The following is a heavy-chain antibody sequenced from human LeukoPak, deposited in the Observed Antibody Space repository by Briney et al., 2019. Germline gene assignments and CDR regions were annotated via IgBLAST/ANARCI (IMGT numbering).Heavy chain of an antibody. Sequence: SVKVSFKASGGTFSSYAISWVRQAPGQGLEWMGGIIPIFGTANYAQKFQGRVTITADESTSTAYMELSSLRSEDTAVYYCARAVDYDILTGYYGLDWFDPWGQGTLVTVSS. D-gene: IGHD3-9*01. CDR2: IIPIFGTA. V-gene: IGHV1-69*01. CDR1: GGTFSSYA. CDR3: ARAVDYDILTGYYGLDWFDP. J-gene: IGHJ5*02.